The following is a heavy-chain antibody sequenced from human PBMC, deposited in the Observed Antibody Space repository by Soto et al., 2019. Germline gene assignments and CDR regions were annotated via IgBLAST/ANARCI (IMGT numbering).Heavy chain of an antibody. V-gene: IGHV3-30*18. D-gene: IGHD3-16*01. J-gene: IGHJ4*02. CDR3: VKDLALMGDY. CDR1: GFKFSDYG. CDR2: VLYDGSKK. Sequence: QVHLVESGGGVVQPGTSLRLSCRASGFKFSDYGMDWVRQAPGKGLEWVSCVLYDGSKKYYADSVKGRFTISRDKPRNTLYLQMDSLRAEDTGVYYCVKDLALMGDYWGQGTPVTVSS.